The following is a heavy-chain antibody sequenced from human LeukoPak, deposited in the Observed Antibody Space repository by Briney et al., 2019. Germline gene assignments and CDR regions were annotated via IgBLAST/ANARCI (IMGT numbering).Heavy chain of an antibody. V-gene: IGHV4-59*01. CDR3: ARALGSGFDY. J-gene: IGHJ4*02. CDR2: IYYSGST. Sequence: SETLSLTCTVSGGSISSYYWSWIRQPPGKGLEWIGYIYYSGSTNYNPSLKSRVTISVDTSKNQFSLKLSSVTAADTAVYYCARALGSGFDYWGQGTLVTVSS. D-gene: IGHD3-10*01. CDR1: GGSISSYY.